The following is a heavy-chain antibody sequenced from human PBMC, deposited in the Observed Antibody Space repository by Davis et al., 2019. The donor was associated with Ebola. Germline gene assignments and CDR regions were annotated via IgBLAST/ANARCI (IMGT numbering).Heavy chain of an antibody. V-gene: IGHV1-18*01. J-gene: IGHJ4*02. CDR2: ISAYTGNT. D-gene: IGHD3-10*01. CDR1: GYTFTSYG. CDR3: ARGLLWFGELLPHYYFDY. Sequence: ASVKVSCKASGYTFTSYGISWVRQAPGQGLEWMGWISAYTGNTNYAQKLQGRVTMTTDTSTSTAYMELGRLRSDDTAVYYCARGLLWFGELLPHYYFDYWGQGTLVTVSS.